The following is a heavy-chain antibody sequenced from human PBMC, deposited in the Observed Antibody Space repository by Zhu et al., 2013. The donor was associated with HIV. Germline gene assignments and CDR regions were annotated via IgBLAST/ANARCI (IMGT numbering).Heavy chain of an antibody. V-gene: IGHV1-18*01. CDR3: ARGTIAAAGPSNWFDP. CDR2: ISAYSGGT. J-gene: IGHJ5*02. D-gene: IGHD6-13*01. CDR1: GYTFTSYG. Sequence: QVQLVQSGAEVKKPGASVKVSCKASGYTFTSYGISWVRQAPGQGLEWMGWISAYSGGTNYAQKFQGRVTMTRDTSISTAYMELSRLRSDDTAVYYCARGTIAAAGPSNWFDPWGQGTLVTVSS.